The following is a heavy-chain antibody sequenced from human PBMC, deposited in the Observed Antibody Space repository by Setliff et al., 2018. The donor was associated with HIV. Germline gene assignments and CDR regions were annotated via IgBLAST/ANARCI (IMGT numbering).Heavy chain of an antibody. V-gene: IGHV4-38-2*01. CDR3: ARTEDYSYGDAPFDY. CDR2: IYHSGST. CDR1: NYSINSGYY. Sequence: SETLSLTCAVSNYSINSGYYWGWIRQPPGKGLEWIGSIYHSGSTYYNPSLKSRVTISVDTSKNQFSLKLSSVTAADTAVYYCARTEDYSYGDAPFDYWGHGTLVTVS. J-gene: IGHJ4*01. D-gene: IGHD5-18*01.